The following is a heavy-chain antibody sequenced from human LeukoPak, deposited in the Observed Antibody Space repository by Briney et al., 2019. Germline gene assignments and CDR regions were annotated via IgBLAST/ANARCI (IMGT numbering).Heavy chain of an antibody. V-gene: IGHV3-74*01. CDR2: INRDGSGT. CDR3: ARDSNYGMDV. CDR1: GFTFSTYW. J-gene: IGHJ6*02. Sequence: PGGSLRLSCAASGFTFSTYWMHWVRQASGXGLVWVSRINRDGSGTSYVDSVKGRFTISRDNAKNTVYLQMNSLRAEDTAVYYCARDSNYGMDVWGQGTTVTVSS.